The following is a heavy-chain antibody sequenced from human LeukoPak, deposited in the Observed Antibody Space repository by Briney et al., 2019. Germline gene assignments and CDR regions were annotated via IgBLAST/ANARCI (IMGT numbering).Heavy chain of an antibody. CDR1: GFSFSNFG. V-gene: IGHV3-33*01. CDR3: ARNYYDSSGYYWDY. CDR2: MWNDGSNE. D-gene: IGHD3-22*01. Sequence: PGGSLRLSCAASGFSFSNFGVHWLRQAPDKGLEWLAAMWNDGSNEYYADSVKGRFTISRDKSKNTMFLQMNSLRAEDTAVYYCARNYYDSSGYYWDYWGQGTLVTVSS. J-gene: IGHJ4*02.